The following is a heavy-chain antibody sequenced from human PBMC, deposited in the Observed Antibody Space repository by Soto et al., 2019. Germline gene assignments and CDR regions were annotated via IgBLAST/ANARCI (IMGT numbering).Heavy chain of an antibody. D-gene: IGHD1-7*01. CDR3: ARDHVAWNYDHYYYYGMDV. CDR2: IYYSGST. J-gene: IGHJ6*02. V-gene: IGHV4-31*03. Sequence: PSETLSLTRTVSGGSISSGGYYWIWILQHPGKGLEWIGYIYYSGSTYYNPSLKSRVTISVDTSKNQFSLKLSSVTAADTAVYYCARDHVAWNYDHYYYYGMDVWGQGTTVTVSS. CDR1: GGSISSGGYY.